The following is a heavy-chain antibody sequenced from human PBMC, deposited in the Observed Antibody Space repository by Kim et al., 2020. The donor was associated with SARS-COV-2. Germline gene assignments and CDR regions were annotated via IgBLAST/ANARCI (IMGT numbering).Heavy chain of an antibody. CDR3: AKDMGWFGEFFDY. CDR2: ISWNSGSI. D-gene: IGHD3-10*01. J-gene: IGHJ4*02. Sequence: GGSLRLSCAASGFTFDDYAMHWVRQAPGKGLEWVSGISWNSGSIGYADSVKGRFTTSRDNAKNSLYLQMNSLRAEDTALYYCAKDMGWFGEFFDYWGQGTLVTVSS. V-gene: IGHV3-9*01. CDR1: GFTFDDYA.